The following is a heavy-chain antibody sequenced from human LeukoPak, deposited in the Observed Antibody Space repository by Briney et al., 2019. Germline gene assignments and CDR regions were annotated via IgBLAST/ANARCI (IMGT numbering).Heavy chain of an antibody. CDR1: GDSISRYY. Sequence: SETLSLTCTVSGDSISRYYWSWIRQPAGKGLEWIGRIYNGGIITYNPSLKSRVTMSIDTSNNQFSLRLRFVTAADTAVYYCARDSGTTGEVKYDPWGQGTLVTVSS. CDR2: IYNGGII. V-gene: IGHV4-4*07. CDR3: ARDSGTTGEVKYDP. D-gene: IGHD3-10*01. J-gene: IGHJ5*02.